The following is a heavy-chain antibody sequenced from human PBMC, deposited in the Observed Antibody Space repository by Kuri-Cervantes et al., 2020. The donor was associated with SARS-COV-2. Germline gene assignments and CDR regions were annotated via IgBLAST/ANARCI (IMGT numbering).Heavy chain of an antibody. Sequence: ASVKVSCKASGYTFTDYYMHWVRQAPGQGPEWMGWNNPTGGTNSAQRFQGRVTMTRDTSKSTVHMELSRLRFDATAVFYCARNRRTGGNSYGFDLWGQGTLVTVSS. CDR1: GYTFTDYY. CDR3: ARNRRTGGNSYGFDL. CDR2: NNPTGGT. J-gene: IGHJ4*02. D-gene: IGHD5-18*01. V-gene: IGHV1-2*02.